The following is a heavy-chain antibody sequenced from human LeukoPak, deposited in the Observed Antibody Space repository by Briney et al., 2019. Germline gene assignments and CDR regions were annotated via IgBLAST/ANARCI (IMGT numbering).Heavy chain of an antibody. Sequence: APVKVSCKASGYTFTSYDINWVRQATGRGLEWMGWMNPNSGNTGYAQKFQGRVTMTRNTSISTAYMELSSLRSEDTAVYYCARGGSSSSNFDYWGQGTLVTVSS. V-gene: IGHV1-8*01. J-gene: IGHJ4*02. D-gene: IGHD6-6*01. CDR3: ARGGSSSSNFDY. CDR2: MNPNSGNT. CDR1: GYTFTSYD.